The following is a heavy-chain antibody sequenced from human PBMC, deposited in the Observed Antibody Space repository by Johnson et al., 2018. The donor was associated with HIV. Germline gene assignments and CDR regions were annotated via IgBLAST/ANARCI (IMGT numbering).Heavy chain of an antibody. Sequence: VQLVESGGGWVKPGGSLRLSCAASGFSFSDYYMSWIRQAPGKGLEWVSVIYSGGSTYYADSVKGRFTISRDNSKNTLYLQMNSLRVEDTAVYYCASEVRGVLDIWGQGTMVTVSS. V-gene: IGHV3-66*01. CDR1: GFSFSDYY. CDR2: IYSGGST. J-gene: IGHJ3*02. CDR3: ASEVRGVLDI. D-gene: IGHD3-10*01.